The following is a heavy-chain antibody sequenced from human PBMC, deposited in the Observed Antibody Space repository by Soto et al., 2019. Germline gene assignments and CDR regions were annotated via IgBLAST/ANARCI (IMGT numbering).Heavy chain of an antibody. CDR1: GGTFSSYA. D-gene: IGHD1-7*01. CDR2: IIPIFGTA. Sequence: ASVKVSCKASGGTFSSYAISWVRQAPGQGLEWMGGIIPIFGTANYAQKFQGRVTITADESTSTAYMELRSLRSDDTAVYYCARGLTGTTYRDYYGMDVWGQGTTVTVSS. V-gene: IGHV1-69*13. CDR3: ARGLTGTTYRDYYGMDV. J-gene: IGHJ6*02.